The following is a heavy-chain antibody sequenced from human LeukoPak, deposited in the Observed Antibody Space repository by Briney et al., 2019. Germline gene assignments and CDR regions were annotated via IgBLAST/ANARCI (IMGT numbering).Heavy chain of an antibody. V-gene: IGHV1-2*02. J-gene: IGHJ4*02. D-gene: IGHD1-1*01. Sequence: ASVKVSCKASGYTFTGYYMHWVRQAPGQGLEWMGWINPNSGGTNYAQKFQGRVTMTRDTSISTAYMELSRLRSDDTAVYYCAREGVDWNHSVYYFDYWGQGTLVAVSS. CDR2: INPNSGGT. CDR1: GYTFTGYY. CDR3: AREGVDWNHSVYYFDY.